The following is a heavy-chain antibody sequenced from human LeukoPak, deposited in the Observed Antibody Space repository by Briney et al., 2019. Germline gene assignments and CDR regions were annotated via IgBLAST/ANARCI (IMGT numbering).Heavy chain of an antibody. D-gene: IGHD2-8*01. CDR1: GFTFSSYS. CDR2: ISDSSSTI. CDR3: ARGTRYCTNGVCYTKSDYFDY. J-gene: IGHJ4*02. V-gene: IGHV3-48*02. Sequence: GGSLRLSCAASGFTFSSYSMNWVRQAPGKGLEWVSYISDSSSTIYYADSVKGRFTISRDNAKNSLYLQMNSLRDEDTAVYYCARGTRYCTNGVCYTKSDYFDYRGQGTLVTVSS.